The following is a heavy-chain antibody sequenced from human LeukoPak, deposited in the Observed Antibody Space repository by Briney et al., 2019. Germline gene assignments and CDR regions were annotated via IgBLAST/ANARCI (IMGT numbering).Heavy chain of an antibody. V-gene: IGHV3-7*01. CDR3: ARDTDGSLDY. CDR1: GFTFTNSW. D-gene: IGHD1-26*01. CDR2: IKQDGSTK. J-gene: IGHJ4*02. Sequence: GGSLRLSCAASGFTFTNSWMAWVRQAPGKGLEWVANIKQDGSTKHYADSLKGRFTISRDNPKNSLYLKMNSLRADDTAVYYCARDTDGSLDYWGQGILVTVAS.